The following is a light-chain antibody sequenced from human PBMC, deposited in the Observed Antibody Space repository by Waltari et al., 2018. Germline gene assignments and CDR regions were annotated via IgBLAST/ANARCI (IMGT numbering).Light chain of an antibody. CDR3: YQRTSWPLT. V-gene: IGKV3-11*01. Sequence: IVLTQSPATLSLSPGHTATLACRAIQRLTGVLGWYVDWYQQKPGQAPRLLIYHAIQRAAGIPARFSGSGSGTDFTLTISGLEPDDFAVYYCYQRTSWPLTFGQGTRVETK. CDR1: QRLTGVLGWY. J-gene: IGKJ5*01. CDR2: HAI.